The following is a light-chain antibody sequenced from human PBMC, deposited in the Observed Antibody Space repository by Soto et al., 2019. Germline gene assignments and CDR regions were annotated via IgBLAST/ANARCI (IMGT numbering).Light chain of an antibody. CDR3: QQNYNTPPCT. J-gene: IGKJ2*02. V-gene: IGKV1-39*01. CDR2: ATT. Sequence: DIPLTQSPSSLSSSVGDRVTITCRASQTVISYLNWYQQKPGQAPKLLIYATTHLQSGVPSRFSGSGSGTEFTLTISSLHPEDFATYFCQQNYNTPPCTFGQGTKLEIK. CDR1: QTVISY.